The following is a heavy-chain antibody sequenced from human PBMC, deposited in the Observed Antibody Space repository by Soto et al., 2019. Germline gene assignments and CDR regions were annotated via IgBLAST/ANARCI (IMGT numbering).Heavy chain of an antibody. Sequence: EVQVVESGGGLVQPGGSLRLSCAASGFTFTTYWMSWVRQAPGKGLQWVANIRPDGSESWYVDSVRGRFTLSRDNAKNSLFLQMNSLRVEDTAVYYCARGAIWGPGTLVTVSS. V-gene: IGHV3-7*01. CDR1: GFTFTTYW. J-gene: IGHJ4*02. CDR2: IRPDGSES. CDR3: ARGAI.